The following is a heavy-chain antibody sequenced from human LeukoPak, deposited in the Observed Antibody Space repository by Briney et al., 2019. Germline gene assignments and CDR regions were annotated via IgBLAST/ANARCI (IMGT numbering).Heavy chain of an antibody. Sequence: PGGSLRLSCAASGFTFSSYAMSWVRQAPGKGLEWVSAISGSGGSTYYADSVKGRFTISRDNSKNTLYLQMNSLRAEDTAVYYCAKDSEWMQLWQRGSYYFDYWGQGTLVTVSS. CDR3: AKDSEWMQLWQRGSYYFDY. CDR2: ISGSGGST. J-gene: IGHJ4*02. D-gene: IGHD5-18*01. V-gene: IGHV3-23*01. CDR1: GFTFSSYA.